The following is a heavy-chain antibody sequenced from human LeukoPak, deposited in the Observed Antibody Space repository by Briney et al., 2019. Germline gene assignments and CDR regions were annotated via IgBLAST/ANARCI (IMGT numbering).Heavy chain of an antibody. V-gene: IGHV4-38-2*01. CDR3: ARTLRAYYFDSSGYRMAFDI. CDR2: INHSGST. D-gene: IGHD3-22*01. CDR1: GYSISSGYY. Sequence: SETLSLTCAVSGYSISSGYYWGWIRQPPGKGLEWIGEINHSGSTNYNPSLKSRVTISVDTSKNQFSLKLSSVTAADTAVYYCARTLRAYYFDSSGYRMAFDIWGQGTMVTVSS. J-gene: IGHJ3*02.